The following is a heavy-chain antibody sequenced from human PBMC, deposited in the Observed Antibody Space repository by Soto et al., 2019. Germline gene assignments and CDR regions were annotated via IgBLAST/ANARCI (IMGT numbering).Heavy chain of an antibody. V-gene: IGHV3-30-3*01. Sequence: QVQLVESGGGVVQPGRSLRLSCAASGFTFSSYAMHWVRRAPGKGLEWMAVMSYDGSNKYYVDSVKGRFTISRDNSKNPLYLEMNSLRPEDTALYYCARDGGAYWGQGTLVIVSS. CDR2: MSYDGSNK. J-gene: IGHJ4*02. CDR1: GFTFSSYA. CDR3: ARDGGAY. D-gene: IGHD3-16*01.